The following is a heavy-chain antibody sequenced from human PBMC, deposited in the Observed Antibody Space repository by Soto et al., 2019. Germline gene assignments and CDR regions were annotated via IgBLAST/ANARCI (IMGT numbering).Heavy chain of an antibody. CDR1: GGSISSGGYY. V-gene: IGHV4-31*03. Sequence: QVQLQESGPGLVKPSQTLSLTCTVSGGSISSGGYYWSWIRQHPGKGLEWIGYIYYSGSTYYNPSLKSRVTISVDTSKNQFSLKLSSVTASDTAVYYCARATMFGVVIISYFDYWGQGTLVTVSS. CDR3: ARATMFGVVIISYFDY. CDR2: IYYSGST. J-gene: IGHJ4*02. D-gene: IGHD3-3*01.